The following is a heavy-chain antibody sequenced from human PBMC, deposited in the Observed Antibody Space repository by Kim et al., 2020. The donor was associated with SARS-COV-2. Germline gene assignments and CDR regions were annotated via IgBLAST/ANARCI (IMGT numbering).Heavy chain of an antibody. D-gene: IGHD3-3*01. Sequence: SETLSLTCTVSGGSIRSYYWSWIRQPPGKGLEWIGYIYYSGTTNYNPSLKSRVTISVDTSKNQFSLRLSSVTAADTAVYYCARVTRTIFGVVTHQFDYWGQGTLVTVSS. CDR3: ARVTRTIFGVVTHQFDY. CDR1: GGSIRSYY. V-gene: IGHV4-59*01. CDR2: IYYSGTT. J-gene: IGHJ4*02.